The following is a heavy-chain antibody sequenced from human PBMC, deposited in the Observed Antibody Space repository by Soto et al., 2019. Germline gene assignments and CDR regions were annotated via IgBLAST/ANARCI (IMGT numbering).Heavy chain of an antibody. CDR2: IIPIFGTA. D-gene: IGHD3-10*01. CDR3: ARDKVRIPGPYYYGMDV. J-gene: IGHJ6*02. V-gene: IGHV1-69*13. CDR1: GGTFSSYA. Sequence: EASVKVSCKASGGTFSSYAISWVRQAPGQGLEWMGGIIPIFGTANYAQKFQGRVTITADESTSTAYMELSSLRSEDTAVYYCARDKVRIPGPYYYGMDVWGQGTTVTVSS.